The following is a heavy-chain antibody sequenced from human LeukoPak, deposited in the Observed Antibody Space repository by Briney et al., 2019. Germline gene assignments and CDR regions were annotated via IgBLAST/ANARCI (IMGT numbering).Heavy chain of an antibody. CDR1: GGSISSYY. J-gene: IGHJ6*02. CDR2: IYYSGST. D-gene: IGHD3-10*01. CDR3: ARVDTMVRGVIYYYYGMDV. V-gene: IGHV4-59*01. Sequence: SETLSLTCPVSGGSISSYYWSWIRQPPGKGLEWIGYIYYSGSTNYNPSLKSRVTISVDTSKNQFSLKLSSVTAADTAVYYCARVDTMVRGVIYYYYGMDVWGQGTTVTVSS.